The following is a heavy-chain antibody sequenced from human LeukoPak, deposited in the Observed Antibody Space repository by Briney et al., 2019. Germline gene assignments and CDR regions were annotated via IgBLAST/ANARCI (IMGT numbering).Heavy chain of an antibody. CDR3: TSTYYYDSSGYSGPYYFDY. D-gene: IGHD3-22*01. J-gene: IGHJ4*02. V-gene: IGHV3-15*01. Sequence: PGGSLRLSCAASGFTFSNAWMSWVRQAPGKGLEWVGRIKSKTEGGTTDYAAPVKGRFTISRDDSKNTLYLQMNSLKTEDTAVYYCTSTYYYDSSGYSGPYYFDYWGQGTLVTVSS. CDR1: GFTFSNAW. CDR2: IKSKTEGGTT.